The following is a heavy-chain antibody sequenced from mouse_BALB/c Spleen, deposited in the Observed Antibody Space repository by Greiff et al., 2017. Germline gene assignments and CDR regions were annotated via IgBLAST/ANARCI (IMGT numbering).Heavy chain of an antibody. V-gene: IGHV3-8*02. CDR2: ISYSGST. CDR3: ARGGGLLRFYFDY. CDR1: GDSITSGY. J-gene: IGHJ2*01. Sequence: EVQLQQSGPSLVKPSQTLSLTCSVTGDSITSGYWNWIRKFPGNKLEYMGYISYSGSTYYNPSLKSRISITRDTSKNQYYLQLNSVTTEDTATYYCARGGGLLRFYFDYWGQGTTLTVSS. D-gene: IGHD1-1*01.